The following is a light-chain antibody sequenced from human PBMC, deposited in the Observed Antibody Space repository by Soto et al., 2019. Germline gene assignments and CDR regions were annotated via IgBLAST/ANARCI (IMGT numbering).Light chain of an antibody. CDR2: DVS. Sequence: QSALTQPASVSGSPGQSITISCTGTSSDVGGYNYVSWYQQLPGKAPKLMIYDVSDRPSGVSNRFSGSKSGNTASLTISGLQAEDEADYYCSSYNTIGTLQVFGPGTKVTVL. V-gene: IGLV2-14*01. CDR1: SSDVGGYNY. CDR3: SSYNTIGTLQV. J-gene: IGLJ1*01.